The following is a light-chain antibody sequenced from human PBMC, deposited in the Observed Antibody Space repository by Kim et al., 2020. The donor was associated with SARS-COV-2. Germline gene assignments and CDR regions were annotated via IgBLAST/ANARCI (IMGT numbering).Light chain of an antibody. CDR2: DTS. V-gene: IGKV3-11*01. CDR1: QSVRSY. J-gene: IGKJ2*01. CDR3: QQRSNWPGT. Sequence: SLSPGERATLSCRTSQSVRSYLAWYQQKLGQAPRLLIYDTSNRATGIPARFSGSGSGTDFTLTISSLEPEDFAVYYCQQRSNWPGTFGQGTKLEI.